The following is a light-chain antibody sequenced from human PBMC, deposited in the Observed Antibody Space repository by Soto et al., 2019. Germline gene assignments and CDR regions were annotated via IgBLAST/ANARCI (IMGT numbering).Light chain of an antibody. CDR3: KQYNKWPRK. Sequence: ETVMTQSPATLSVSPGERATLSCRASQSVNSNLAWYQQKAGQAPRLLIYGTSTRAAGIPARFSGSGSGTDFTLTISSLQFEDVACYYCKQYNKWPRKVGQGTK. V-gene: IGKV3-15*01. J-gene: IGKJ1*01. CDR2: GTS. CDR1: QSVNSN.